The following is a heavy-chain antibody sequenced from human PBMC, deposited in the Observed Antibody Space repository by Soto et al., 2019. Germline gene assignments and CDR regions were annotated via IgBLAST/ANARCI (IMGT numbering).Heavy chain of an antibody. CDR1: GYTFTSYG. J-gene: IGHJ4*02. D-gene: IGHD5-12*01. V-gene: IGHV1-18*01. CDR3: AQGPSPGGGYERIDH. CDR2: ISAYSGNT. Sequence: ASVKVSCKASGYTFTSYGISWVRQAPGQGLEWMGWISAYSGNTNYAQKLQGRVTMTTDTSTSTAYMELRSLRCEDTAIYYCAQGPSPGGGYERIDHWGQGALVTVSS.